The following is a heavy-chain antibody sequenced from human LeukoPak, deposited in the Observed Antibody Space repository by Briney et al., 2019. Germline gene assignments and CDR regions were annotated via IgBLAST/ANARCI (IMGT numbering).Heavy chain of an antibody. V-gene: IGHV3-30*18. D-gene: IGHD2-21*01. Sequence: PGRSLRLSCAASGFTFSSYGMHWVRQAPGKGLEWVAVISYDGSNKYYADSVKGRFTISRDNSKNTLYLQMNSLRAEDTAVYYCAKDRRLIELSYWFDPWGQGTLVTVSS. CDR2: ISYDGSNK. CDR1: GFTFSSYG. J-gene: IGHJ5*02. CDR3: AKDRRLIELSYWFDP.